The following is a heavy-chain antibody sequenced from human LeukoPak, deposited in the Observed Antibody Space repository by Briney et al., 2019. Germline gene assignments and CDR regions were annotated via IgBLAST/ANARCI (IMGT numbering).Heavy chain of an antibody. D-gene: IGHD6-13*01. CDR3: ASPETGYSSSWYHY. Sequence: GGSLRLSCAASGFTVSSNYMSWVRQAPGKGLEWVSVIYSGGSTYYADSVKGRFTISRDNSKSTLYLQMNSLRAEDTAVYYRASPETGYSSSWYHYWGQGTLVTVSS. CDR2: IYSGGST. CDR1: GFTVSSNY. V-gene: IGHV3-53*01. J-gene: IGHJ4*02.